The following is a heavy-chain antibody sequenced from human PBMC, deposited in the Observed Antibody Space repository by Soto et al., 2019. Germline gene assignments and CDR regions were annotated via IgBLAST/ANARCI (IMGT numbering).Heavy chain of an antibody. Sequence: ASVKVSCKASGSTFFNYGISWVRQAPGQGLEWMGWISGYNGNTNYAQMVQGRVTMTTDTSTSTAYMELGSLRGEDTALYYCARDAGGLIVVVPSAIYGMDVWGQGTTVTVS. V-gene: IGHV1-18*04. J-gene: IGHJ6*02. D-gene: IGHD2-2*02. CDR1: GSTFFNYG. CDR2: ISGYNGNT. CDR3: ARDAGGLIVVVPSAIYGMDV.